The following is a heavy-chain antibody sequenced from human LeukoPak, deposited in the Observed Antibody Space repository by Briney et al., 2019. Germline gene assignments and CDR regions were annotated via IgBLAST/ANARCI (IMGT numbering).Heavy chain of an antibody. Sequence: GGSPRLSCAASGFTFSSYEMTWVRQAPGKGLEWVSYISSSGSTIYYADSVKGRFTVSRDNAKNSLYLQMNSLRAEDTAIYYCARDNYSGSRYFYHWGQGTLVPVSS. D-gene: IGHD1-26*01. CDR2: ISSSGSTI. CDR3: ARDNYSGSRYFYH. CDR1: GFTFSSYE. V-gene: IGHV3-48*03. J-gene: IGHJ4*02.